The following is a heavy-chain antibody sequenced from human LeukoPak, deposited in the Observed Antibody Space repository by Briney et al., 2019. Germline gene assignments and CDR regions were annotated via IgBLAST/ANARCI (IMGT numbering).Heavy chain of an antibody. Sequence: GGSLRLSCSASGFIFTPYAMHWVRQAPGKGLEYVSAISSDGGGTYYTDSVKGRFTISRDNSKSTQYLQMSSLRPEDTAVYYCVRYTDSSYPDWGQGTLVTVSS. CDR2: ISSDGGGT. V-gene: IGHV3-64D*06. CDR1: GFIFTPYA. CDR3: VRYTDSSYPD. D-gene: IGHD1-14*01. J-gene: IGHJ4*02.